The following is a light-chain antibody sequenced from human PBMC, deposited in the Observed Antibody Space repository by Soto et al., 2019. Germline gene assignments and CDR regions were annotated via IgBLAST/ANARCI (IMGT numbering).Light chain of an antibody. V-gene: IGLV2-14*01. CDR1: SSDVGGYNY. J-gene: IGLJ1*01. Sequence: QLVLTQPASVSGSPGQSITISCTGTSSDVGGYNYVSWYQQQSGKAPKLMIHEVSNRPSGVSNRSSGSKSGNTASLTISGLQAEDEADYYCSSYTSSRAYVFGIGTKLTVL. CDR3: SSYTSSRAYV. CDR2: EVS.